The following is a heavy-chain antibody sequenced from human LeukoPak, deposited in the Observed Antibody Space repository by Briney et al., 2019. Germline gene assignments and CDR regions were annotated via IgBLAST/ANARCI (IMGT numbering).Heavy chain of an antibody. J-gene: IGHJ4*02. CDR1: GGSLSSGGYY. D-gene: IGHD3-16*01. Sequence: SDTLSLTCTVSGGSLSSGGYYWGWLRQPPGTGLEWIGTIYYSGSTYYDPSLKSRVTISVDTSKNQFSLNLSSVTAADTAVYYCVRGRTLMTKDNWGQGTLVTVSS. V-gene: IGHV4-39*07. CDR2: IYYSGST. CDR3: VRGRTLMTKDN.